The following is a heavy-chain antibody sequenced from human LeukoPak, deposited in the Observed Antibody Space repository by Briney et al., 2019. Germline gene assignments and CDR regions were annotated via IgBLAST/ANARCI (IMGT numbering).Heavy chain of an antibody. CDR2: LSGYGDSI. D-gene: IGHD1-26*01. J-gene: IGHJ4*02. CDR1: GFTFSSYA. V-gene: IGHV3-23*01. CDR3: AKKVNGSYRFDY. Sequence: GGSLRLSCVASGFTFSSYAMSWVRQAPGKGLEWVSALSGYGDSIYYADSVKGRFTISRDNSKNTLYLQMNSLRAEDTAVYYCAKKVNGSYRFDYWGQGTLVTVSS.